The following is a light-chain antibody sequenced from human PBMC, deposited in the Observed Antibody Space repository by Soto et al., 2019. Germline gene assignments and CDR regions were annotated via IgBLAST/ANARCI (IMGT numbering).Light chain of an antibody. CDR2: DAS. J-gene: IGKJ1*01. CDR1: KSISSW. CDR3: QQYYTYWHM. V-gene: IGKV1-5*01. Sequence: DIQMTQSPSTLSASVVDRVTITCRASKSISSWLAWYQQKPGKAPKLLIYDASNLESGVPSTFSGSGSGTEFTLTISSLQPDDFATYYCQQYYTYWHMFGQGTKVDI.